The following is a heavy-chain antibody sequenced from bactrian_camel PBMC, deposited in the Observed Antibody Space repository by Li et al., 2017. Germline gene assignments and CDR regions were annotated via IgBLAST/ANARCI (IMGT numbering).Heavy chain of an antibody. Sequence: HVQLVESGGGSGQAGGSLRLSCAASGDIGRTNCMGWFRQGSGKEREGVAAIESDGSIEYLESVRGRFTISQDGAKNTLYLHMNNLKPEDTAMYHCAAANTVGTLQCLQRTRENDWHHCGKGTQVTVS. V-gene: IGHV3S53*01. CDR2: IESDGSI. D-gene: IGHD2*01. J-gene: IGHJ4*01. CDR1: GDIGRTNC.